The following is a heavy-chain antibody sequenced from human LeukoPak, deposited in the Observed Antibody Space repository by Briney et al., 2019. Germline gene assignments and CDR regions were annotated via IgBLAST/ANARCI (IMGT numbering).Heavy chain of an antibody. CDR1: GGSISSYY. V-gene: IGHV4-59*01. Sequence: SETLSLTCTVSGGSISSYYWSWIRQPPGKGLEWIGYTYYSGSTNYNPSLKSRVTISVDTSKNQFSLKLSSVTAADTAVYYCARGSARVGSFTKAFDIWGQGTVVTVSS. J-gene: IGHJ3*02. CDR3: ARGSARVGSFTKAFDI. CDR2: TYYSGST. D-gene: IGHD3-16*01.